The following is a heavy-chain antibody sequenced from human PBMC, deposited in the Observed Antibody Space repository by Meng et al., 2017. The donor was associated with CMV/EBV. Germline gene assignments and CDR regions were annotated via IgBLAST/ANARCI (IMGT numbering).Heavy chain of an antibody. D-gene: IGHD1-26*01. CDR3: ARVRKWELLHRGHFDY. Sequence: SGFTFSSYSMNWVRQAPGKGLEWVSSISSSSSYIYYADSVKGRFTISRDNAKNSLYLQMNSLRAEDTAVYYCARVRKWELLHRGHFDYWGQGTLVTVSS. V-gene: IGHV3-21*01. CDR1: GFTFSSYS. J-gene: IGHJ4*02. CDR2: ISSSSSYI.